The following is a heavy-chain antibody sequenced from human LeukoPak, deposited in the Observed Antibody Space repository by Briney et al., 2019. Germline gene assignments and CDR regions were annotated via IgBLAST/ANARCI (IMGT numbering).Heavy chain of an antibody. CDR1: GFTFSSYW. J-gene: IGHJ4*02. CDR3: ARDEVGGYYFE. D-gene: IGHD3-3*01. V-gene: IGHV3-7*01. Sequence: GGSLRLSCAASGFTFSSYWMSWVRQAPGKGLEWVANINEDGSQKYYVDSVKGRFTISRDNTKKLVFLQMNSLRVEDTAVYYCARDEVGGYYFEWGQGNLVNVSS. CDR2: INEDGSQK.